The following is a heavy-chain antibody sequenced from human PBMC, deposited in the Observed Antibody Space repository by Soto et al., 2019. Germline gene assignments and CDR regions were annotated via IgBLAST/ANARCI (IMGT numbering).Heavy chain of an antibody. CDR1: GGTFSSYA. D-gene: IGHD3-10*01. V-gene: IGHV1-69*01. CDR3: ARGSGYYYGSGSDY. J-gene: IGHJ4*02. CDR2: IIPIFGTA. Sequence: QVQLVQSGAEVKKPGSSVKVSCKASGGTFSSYAISWVRQAPGQGLEWMGGIIPIFGTANYAQKFQGRVTITADESTSTAYMELSSQRSEDTAVYYCARGSGYYYGSGSDYWGQGTLVTVSS.